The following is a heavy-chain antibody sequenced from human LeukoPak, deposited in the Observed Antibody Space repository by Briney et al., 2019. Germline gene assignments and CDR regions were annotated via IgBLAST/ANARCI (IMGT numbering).Heavy chain of an antibody. CDR2: ISGSGGST. J-gene: IGHJ4*02. CDR3: AKILYYDSSPDY. D-gene: IGHD3-22*01. V-gene: IGHV3-23*01. CDR1: GFTFSSYG. Sequence: PGGSLRLSCAASGFTFSSYGMSWVRQAPGKGLEWVSAISGSGGSTYYADSVKGRFTISRDNSKNTLYLQMNSLRAEDTAVYYCAKILYYDSSPDYWGQGTPVTVSS.